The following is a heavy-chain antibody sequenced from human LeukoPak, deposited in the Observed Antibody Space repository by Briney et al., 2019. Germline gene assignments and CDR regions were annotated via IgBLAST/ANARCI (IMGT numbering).Heavy chain of an antibody. CDR2: ISWNSGSI. D-gene: IGHD4-11*01. Sequence: GRSLRLSCAASGFTFDDYAMHWVRQAPGKGLEWVSGISWNSGSIGYSDSVKGRFTISRDNAKNSLYLQMNSLRAEDTAVYYCARDSYGNGPDYWGQGTLVTVSS. CDR1: GFTFDDYA. V-gene: IGHV3-9*01. J-gene: IGHJ4*02. CDR3: ARDSYGNGPDY.